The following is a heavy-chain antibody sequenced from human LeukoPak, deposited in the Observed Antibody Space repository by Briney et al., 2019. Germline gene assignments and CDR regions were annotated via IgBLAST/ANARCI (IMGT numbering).Heavy chain of an antibody. CDR1: GYSFTSNY. CDR3: ARDQEGFDY. J-gene: IGHJ4*02. Sequence: VASVKVSCTVSGYSFTSNYIHWVRQAPGQELEWMGMIYPRDGSTSYAQRFQDRVTVTRDTSTSTVHMELSGLRSEDTAVYYCARDQEGFDYWGQGTLVTVSS. CDR2: IYPRDGST. V-gene: IGHV1-46*01.